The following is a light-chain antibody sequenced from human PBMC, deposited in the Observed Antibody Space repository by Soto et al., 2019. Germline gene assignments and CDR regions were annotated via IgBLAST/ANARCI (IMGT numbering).Light chain of an antibody. CDR1: ESISSW. Sequence: DIQMTQIPSTLPASVGDTVTIICRASESISSWLAWYQQKPGKAPKLLIYDVSKLRRGVPSRFSGGGSGTEFILTISSLQPEDFGTYVCQQYNSYSPWTFGQGTKVEIK. V-gene: IGKV1-5*02. CDR2: DVS. CDR3: QQYNSYSPWT. J-gene: IGKJ1*01.